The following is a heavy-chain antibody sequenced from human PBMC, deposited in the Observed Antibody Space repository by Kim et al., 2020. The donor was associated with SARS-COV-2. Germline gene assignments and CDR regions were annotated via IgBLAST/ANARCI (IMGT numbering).Heavy chain of an antibody. Sequence: ASVKVSCKASGYTFTSYYMHWVRQAPGQGLEWMGIINPSGGSTSYAQKFQGRVTMTRDTSTSTVYMELSSLRSEDTAVYYCARGRIAAAGTSPPVFDPWGQGTLVTVSS. CDR1: GYTFTSYY. J-gene: IGHJ5*02. CDR3: ARGRIAAAGTSPPVFDP. CDR2: INPSGGST. D-gene: IGHD6-13*01. V-gene: IGHV1-46*01.